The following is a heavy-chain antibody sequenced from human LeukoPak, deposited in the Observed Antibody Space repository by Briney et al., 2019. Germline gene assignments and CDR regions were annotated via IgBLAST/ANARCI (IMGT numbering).Heavy chain of an antibody. CDR3: ARLEQPPSVLLWFGEEGWFDP. CDR1: GYTLTELS. J-gene: IGHJ5*02. D-gene: IGHD3-10*01. CDR2: FDPEDGET. V-gene: IGHV1-24*01. Sequence: ASVKVSCKVSGYTLTELSMHWVRQAPGKGLEWMGGFDPEDGETIYAQKLQGRVTMTTDTSTSTAYMELRSLRSDDTAVYYCARLEQPPSVLLWFGEEGWFDPWGQGTLVTVSS.